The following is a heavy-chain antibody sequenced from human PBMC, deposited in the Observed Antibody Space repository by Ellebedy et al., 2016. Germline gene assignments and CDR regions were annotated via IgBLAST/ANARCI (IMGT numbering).Heavy chain of an antibody. J-gene: IGHJ6*02. Sequence: GESLKISCAASGFTFSNHAINWVRQAPGKGLEWVSAISDSGGKTYYADSVKGRFTVSRDNSRNTLYLHMKSLRVKDTAVYYCAKDLAMVVPYGMDVWGQGTTVTVSS. CDR1: GFTFSNHA. CDR3: AKDLAMVVPYGMDV. CDR2: ISDSGGKT. V-gene: IGHV3-23*01. D-gene: IGHD2-21*01.